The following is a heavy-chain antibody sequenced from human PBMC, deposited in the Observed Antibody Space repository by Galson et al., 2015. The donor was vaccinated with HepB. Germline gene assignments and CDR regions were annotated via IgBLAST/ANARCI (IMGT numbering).Heavy chain of an antibody. CDR1: GFSFRDFY. CDR2: ISISGTYT. J-gene: IGHJ3*02. CDR3: AIEVGPTEDAFDI. Sequence: SLRLSCAASGFSFRDFYMTWIRQAPGKGLEWLSYISISGTYTEYADSVKGRFTISRDNARNSVYLQMNSLRAEDTAVYFCAIEVGPTEDAFDIWGQGTMVTVSS. D-gene: IGHD1-26*01. V-gene: IGHV3-11*06.